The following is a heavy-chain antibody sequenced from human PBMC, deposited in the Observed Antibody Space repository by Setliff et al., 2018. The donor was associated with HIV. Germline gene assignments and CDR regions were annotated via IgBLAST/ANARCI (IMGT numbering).Heavy chain of an antibody. Sequence: PSETLSLTCAVYGGSFSGNYWSWIRQPPGKGLEWIGEINHSGSTNYNPSLTSRVTISVDTSKNKFSLKLSSVTAADTAVYYCATSFSSNWYYYFDYWDQGTLVTVSS. CDR1: GGSFSGNY. J-gene: IGHJ4*02. V-gene: IGHV4-34*01. D-gene: IGHD6-13*01. CDR2: INHSGST. CDR3: ATSFSSNWYYYFDY.